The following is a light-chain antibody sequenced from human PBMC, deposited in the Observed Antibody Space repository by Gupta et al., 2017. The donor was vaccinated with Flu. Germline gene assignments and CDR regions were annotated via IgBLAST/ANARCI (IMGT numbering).Light chain of an antibody. V-gene: IGLV1-47*01. Sequence: QSVLTQPPSASGTPGQRVTISCSGSSSIIETDYVYWYQQLPGADPKLLIFRKNQRPSGVPGRFSGSKAGTYDSLALRGRRSEDEAADDCSAWADRLAGRVIFGGGTRLTVL. CDR1: SSIIETDY. CDR2: RKN. CDR3: SAWADRLAGRVI. J-gene: IGLJ2*01.